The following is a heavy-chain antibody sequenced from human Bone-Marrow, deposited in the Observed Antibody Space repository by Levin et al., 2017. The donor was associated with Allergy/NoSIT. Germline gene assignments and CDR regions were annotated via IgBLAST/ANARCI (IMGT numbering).Heavy chain of an antibody. CDR1: GFTFSSHA. CDR2: ISSDGGST. Sequence: PGGSLRLSCAASGFTFSSHAMTWVRQAPGKGLEWLSSISSDGGSTYHSDSVTGRFTISRDNSKNTLYLQMNSPRAEDTAIYYCAKGWRTVDVSGYNWFDPWGQGTPVLVSS. CDR3: AKGWRTVDVSGYNWFDP. V-gene: IGHV3-23*01. J-gene: IGHJ5*02. D-gene: IGHD5-12*01.